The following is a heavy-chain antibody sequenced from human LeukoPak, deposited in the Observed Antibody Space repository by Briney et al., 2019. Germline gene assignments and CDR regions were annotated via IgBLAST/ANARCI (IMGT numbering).Heavy chain of an antibody. V-gene: IGHV1-18*01. CDR3: ARANYYDSSGYYPGD. CDR1: GYTFTSYG. Sequence: ASVKVSCKASGYTFTSYGISWVRQAPGQGLEWMGWISAYNGNTNYARKLQGRVTMTTDTSTSTAYMELRSLRSDDTAVYYCARANYYDSSGYYPGDWGQGTLVTVSS. D-gene: IGHD3-22*01. CDR2: ISAYNGNT. J-gene: IGHJ4*02.